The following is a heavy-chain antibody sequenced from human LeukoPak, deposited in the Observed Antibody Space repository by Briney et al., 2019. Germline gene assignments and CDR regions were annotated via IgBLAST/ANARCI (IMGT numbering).Heavy chain of an antibody. CDR3: AKVYCGGDCSDGYDF. V-gene: IGHV3-7*03. CDR2: IKQDGSEK. D-gene: IGHD2-21*02. Sequence: PGGSLRLSCAASGFTLSSYWMSWVRQAPGKGLEWVANIKQDGSEKYYVDSVKGRFTISRDNAKNSLYLQMNSLRPEDSALYYCAKVYCGGDCSDGYDFWGQGTMVTVSS. CDR1: GFTLSSYW. J-gene: IGHJ3*01.